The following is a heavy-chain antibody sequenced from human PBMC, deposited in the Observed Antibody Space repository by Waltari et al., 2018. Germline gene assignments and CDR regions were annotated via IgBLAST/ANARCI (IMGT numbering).Heavy chain of an antibody. D-gene: IGHD4-17*01. V-gene: IGHV4-59*01. Sequence: QVQLQESGPGLVKPSETLSLTRTVSGGSISSYYWRWLRQPPGKGLEWIGYIYYSGSTNYNPSLKSRVTISVDTSKNQFSLKLSSVTAADTAVYYCARVRVRYGDYPVNFDYWGQGTLVTVSS. CDR3: ARVRVRYGDYPVNFDY. CDR1: GGSISSYY. J-gene: IGHJ4*02. CDR2: IYYSGST.